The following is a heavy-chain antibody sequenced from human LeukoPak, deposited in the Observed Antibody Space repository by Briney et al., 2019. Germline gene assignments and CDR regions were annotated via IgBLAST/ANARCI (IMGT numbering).Heavy chain of an antibody. D-gene: IGHD3-22*01. J-gene: IGHJ6*02. Sequence: GGSLRLSCAASGFTVSSTYMSWVRQAPGKGLEWVSYISSSGSTIYYADSVKGRFTISRDNAKNSLYLQMNSLRAEDTAVYYCARDYAYYYDSSGYYSLYYYYGMDVWGQGTTVTVSS. CDR3: ARDYAYYYDSSGYYSLYYYYGMDV. V-gene: IGHV3-11*04. CDR1: GFTVSSTY. CDR2: ISSSGSTI.